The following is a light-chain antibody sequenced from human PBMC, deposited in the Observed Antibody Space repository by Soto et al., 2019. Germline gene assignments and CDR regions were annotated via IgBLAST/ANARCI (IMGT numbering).Light chain of an antibody. CDR3: QHYGSSPT. J-gene: IGKJ4*01. V-gene: IGKV3-20*01. CDR1: QSVRSSY. Sequence: EIVLTQSPGTLSLSPGERATLNCRASQSVRSSYLAWYQQQPGQAPRLLIHGASRRATGIPDRFSGSGSGTDFTLTINRLEPEDFAVYYCQHYGSSPTFGGGTKVDIK. CDR2: GAS.